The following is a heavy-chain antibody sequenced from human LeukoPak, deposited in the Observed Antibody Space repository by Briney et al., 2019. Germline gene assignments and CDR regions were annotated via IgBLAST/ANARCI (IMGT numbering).Heavy chain of an antibody. J-gene: IGHJ3*02. D-gene: IGHD1-1*01. Sequence: ASVKVSCKAAGYTFTTYYMHWVRQAPGQGLDWMGTINPSGGSTSHAQKFQGRVTMTRDTSTSTVYMELSSLRSEDTAVYYCARGGRGEGTGTTRVAFDIWGQGTMATVSS. V-gene: IGHV1-46*01. CDR3: ARGGRGEGTGTTRVAFDI. CDR2: INPSGGST. CDR1: GYTFTTYY.